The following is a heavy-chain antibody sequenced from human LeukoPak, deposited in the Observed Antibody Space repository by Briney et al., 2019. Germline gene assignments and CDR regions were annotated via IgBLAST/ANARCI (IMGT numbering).Heavy chain of an antibody. CDR3: ARDFAFDI. Sequence: SETLSLTCAVYGGSFSGYYWSWIRQPPGKGLEWIGEINHSGSTNYNPSLKSRVTISVDTSKNQFSLKLSSVTAADTAVYYCARDFAFDIWGQGTMVTVSS. J-gene: IGHJ3*02. V-gene: IGHV4-34*01. CDR2: INHSGST. CDR1: GGSFSGYY.